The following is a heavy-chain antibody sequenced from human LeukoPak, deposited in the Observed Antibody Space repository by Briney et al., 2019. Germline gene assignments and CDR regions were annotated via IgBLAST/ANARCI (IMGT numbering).Heavy chain of an antibody. CDR2: IYTSGDT. Sequence: PSETLSLTCTVSGYSISSGYYWGWIRQPPGKGLEWIGRIYTSGDTDYNPSLKSRVTISVDTSKNQFSLQLSSLTASDTAVYYCARVGPYIEVDPWGQGTLVIVSS. V-gene: IGHV4-38-2*02. CDR3: ARVGPYIEVDP. D-gene: IGHD5-12*01. J-gene: IGHJ5*02. CDR1: GYSISSGYY.